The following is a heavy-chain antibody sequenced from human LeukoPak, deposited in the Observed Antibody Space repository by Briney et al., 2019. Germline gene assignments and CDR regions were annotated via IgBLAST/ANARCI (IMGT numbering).Heavy chain of an antibody. CDR2: INTDSGNP. CDR3: AREILRFDI. J-gene: IGHJ3*02. V-gene: IGHV7-4-1*02. Sequence: GASVKVSCKASGYSFNSQGMNWVRQAPGQGLEWMGWINTDSGNPTFAQGFTGRFVFSLDSSVSTAYLQISNLMPEDTAKYYCAREILRFDIWGQGTMVTVSS. CDR1: GYSFNSQG.